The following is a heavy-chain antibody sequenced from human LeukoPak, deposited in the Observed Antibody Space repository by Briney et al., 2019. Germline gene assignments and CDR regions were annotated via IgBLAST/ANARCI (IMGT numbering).Heavy chain of an antibody. CDR3: ARVRDGGWPWVLAY. CDR1: GGSFSGYY. D-gene: IGHD6-19*01. Sequence: SETLSLTCAVYGGSFSGYYWSWIRQPPEKGLEWIGEINHSGSTNYNPSLKSRVTISVDTSKNQFSLKLSSVTAADTAVYYCARVRDGGWPWVLAYWGQGTLVTVSS. J-gene: IGHJ4*02. CDR2: INHSGST. V-gene: IGHV4-34*01.